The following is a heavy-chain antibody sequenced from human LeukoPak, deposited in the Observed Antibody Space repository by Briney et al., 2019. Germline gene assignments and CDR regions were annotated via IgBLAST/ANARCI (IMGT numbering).Heavy chain of an antibody. J-gene: IGHJ1*01. V-gene: IGHV3-33*07. CDR2: IWNDGNKK. D-gene: IGHD3/OR15-3a*01. CDR1: GFTFRASG. Sequence: GGSLRLSCAASGFTFRASGMYWVRQAPGKGLEWLAMIWNDGNKKNHADSVKGRFVISRDNSRDTLYLQMNSLRAEDTAVYYCAKGEFWTGQAEYFQHWGQGTLVTVSS. CDR3: AKGEFWTGQAEYFQH.